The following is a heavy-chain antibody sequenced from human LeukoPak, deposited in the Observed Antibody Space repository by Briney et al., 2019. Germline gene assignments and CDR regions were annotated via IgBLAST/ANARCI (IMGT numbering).Heavy chain of an antibody. CDR2: ISSNGGST. Sequence: GGSLSLSCSASGFTFSSYAMHWVRQAPGKGLEYVSAISSNGGSTYYADSVKGRFTISRDNSKNTLYLQMSSLRAEDTAVYYCVKGREYSSSWYDFRYYYYYGMDVWGQGTTVTVSS. V-gene: IGHV3-64D*06. CDR3: VKGREYSSSWYDFRYYYYYGMDV. D-gene: IGHD6-13*01. J-gene: IGHJ6*02. CDR1: GFTFSSYA.